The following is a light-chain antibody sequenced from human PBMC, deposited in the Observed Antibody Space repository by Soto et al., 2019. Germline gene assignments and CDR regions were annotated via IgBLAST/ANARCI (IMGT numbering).Light chain of an antibody. J-gene: IGKJ4*01. V-gene: IGKV2-30*02. Sequence: DVVMTQSPLSLPVTLGQPASISCRSSQSLKHSDGNTYLNWFQQRPGQSPRRLIYKVSIRDSGVPDRFSGSGSVTDFTLTISSVEAEDVGVYYCMQSVQFPRTFGGGTKVEIK. CDR1: QSLKHSDGNTY. CDR2: KVS. CDR3: MQSVQFPRT.